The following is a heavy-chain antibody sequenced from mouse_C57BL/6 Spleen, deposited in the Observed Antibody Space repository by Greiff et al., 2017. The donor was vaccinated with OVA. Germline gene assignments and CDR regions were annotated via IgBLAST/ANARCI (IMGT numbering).Heavy chain of an antibody. D-gene: IGHD1-1*01. CDR2: IHPNSGST. CDR1: GYTFTSYW. V-gene: IGHV1-64*01. CDR3: ARGITTVVAEDYFDY. J-gene: IGHJ2*01. Sequence: QVHVKQPGAELVKPGASVKLSCKASGYTFTSYWMHWVKQRPGQGLEWIGMIHPNSGSTNYNEKFKSKATLTVDKSSSTAYMQLSSLTSEDSAVYYCARGITTVVAEDYFDYWGQGTTLTVSS.